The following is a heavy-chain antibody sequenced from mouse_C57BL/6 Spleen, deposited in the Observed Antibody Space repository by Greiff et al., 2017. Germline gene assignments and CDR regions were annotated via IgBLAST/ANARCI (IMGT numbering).Heavy chain of an antibody. CDR1: GYTFTSYW. D-gene: IGHD2-2*01. CDR3: ARGGYYGYEKCDY. J-gene: IGHJ2*01. CDR2: IYPSDSET. V-gene: IGHV1-61*01. Sequence: QVQLQQPGAELVRPGSSVKLSCKASGYTFTSYWMDWVKQRPGQGLEWIGNIYPSDSETHYNQKFKDKATLTVDKSSSTAYMQLSSLTSEDSAVYYGARGGYYGYEKCDYWGQGTTLTVSS.